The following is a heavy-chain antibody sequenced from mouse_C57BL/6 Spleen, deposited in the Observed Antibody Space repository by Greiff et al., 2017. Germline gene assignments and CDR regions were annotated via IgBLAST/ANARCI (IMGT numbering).Heavy chain of an antibody. V-gene: IGHV1-5*01. Sequence: VQLQQSGTVLARPGASVKMSCKTSGYTFTSYWMHWVKQRPGQGLEWIGAIYPGNSDTSYNQKFKGKAKLTAVTSASTAYMALSSLTNEDSAVYYYTGVTTVVTTSDYFDYWGQGTTLTVSS. D-gene: IGHD1-1*01. J-gene: IGHJ2*01. CDR2: IYPGNSDT. CDR1: GYTFTSYW. CDR3: TGVTTVVTTSDYFDY.